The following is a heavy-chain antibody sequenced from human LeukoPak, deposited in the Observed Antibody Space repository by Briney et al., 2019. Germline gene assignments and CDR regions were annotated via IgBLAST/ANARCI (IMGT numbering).Heavy chain of an antibody. V-gene: IGHV1-2*06. J-gene: IGHJ4*02. D-gene: IGHD6-13*01. CDR3: ARSQGSSWSFDY. CDR2: INPNSGGT. CDR1: GYTFTGYY. Sequence: ASVKISCKASGYTFTGYYMHWVRQAPGQGLEWMGRINPNSGGTNYAQKFQGRVTMTRDTSISTAYMELRSLRSDDTAVYYCARSQGSSWSFDYWGQGTLVTVSS.